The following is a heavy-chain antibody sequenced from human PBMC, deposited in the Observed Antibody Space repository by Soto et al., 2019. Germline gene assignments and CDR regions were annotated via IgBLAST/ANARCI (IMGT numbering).Heavy chain of an antibody. V-gene: IGHV3-23*01. CDR3: AKDRYYYGSGSYYKPTWFDP. CDR1: GFTFSSYA. D-gene: IGHD3-10*01. CDR2: ISGSGGST. Sequence: EVQLLESGGGLVQPGGSLRLSCAASGFTFSSYAMSWVRQAPGKGLEWVSAISGSGGSTYYADSVKGRFTISRDNSKNSLYLQMTSLRSEDTGGYYFAKDRYYYGSGSYYKPTWFDPWGQVTLVNVSS. J-gene: IGHJ5*02.